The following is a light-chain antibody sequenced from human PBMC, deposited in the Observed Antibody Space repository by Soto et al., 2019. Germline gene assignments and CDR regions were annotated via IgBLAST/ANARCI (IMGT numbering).Light chain of an antibody. CDR3: QQSYSTPLT. CDR2: AAS. J-gene: IGKJ4*01. V-gene: IGKV1-39*01. CDR1: QSISSY. Sequence: DIQMTQSPSSLSASGGDRVSITCRASQSISSYLNWYQQKPGKAPKLLIYAASSLQSGVPSRFSGSGSGTDFTLTISSLQPEDFATYYCQQSYSTPLTFGGGTKVEFK.